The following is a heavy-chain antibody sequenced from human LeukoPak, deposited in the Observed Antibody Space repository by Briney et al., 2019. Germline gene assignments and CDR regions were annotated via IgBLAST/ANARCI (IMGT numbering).Heavy chain of an antibody. V-gene: IGHV4-61*02. D-gene: IGHD3-10*01. CDR3: ARGVRRFGDSLVSTYYFDH. Sequence: SETLSLTCTVSGGSITSSTYYWSWIRQPAGKALEWIVLMYSMGTSNYTPSLKSRVTISVDTSKNQLSLMMSSVTAADTAVYYCARGVRRFGDSLVSTYYFDHWGQGIRVTVSS. CDR2: MYSMGTS. J-gene: IGHJ4*02. CDR1: GGSITSSTYY.